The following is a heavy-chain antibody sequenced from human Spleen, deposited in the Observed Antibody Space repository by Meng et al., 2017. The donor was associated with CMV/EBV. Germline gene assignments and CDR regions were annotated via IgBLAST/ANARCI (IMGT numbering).Heavy chain of an antibody. D-gene: IGHD2-15*01. V-gene: IGHV5-51*01. CDR2: IFPVDSDT. CDR1: GYTFNTYW. CDR3: ARRISGGSRAFDI. Sequence: GGSLRLSCKGSGYTFNTYWIGWVRQMPGKGLEWMGLIFPVDSDTRYSPSFQGQVTMLADKSINTAYLQWGSLKASDTAIYYCARRISGGSRAFDIWGQGTMVTVSS. J-gene: IGHJ3*02.